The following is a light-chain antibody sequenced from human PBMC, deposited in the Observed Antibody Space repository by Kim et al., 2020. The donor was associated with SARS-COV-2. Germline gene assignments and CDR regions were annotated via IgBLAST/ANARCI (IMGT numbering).Light chain of an antibody. CDR1: QSLVYGDGNTY. CDR3: MQGTHWPFT. V-gene: IGKV2-30*01. CDR2: KFS. Sequence: PASISCRSSQSLVYGDGNTYLNWFHQRPGQSPRSLIYKFSNRDSGVPDRFSGSGSGTDFTLQISRVEAEDVGVYYCMQGTHWPFTFGPGTKVDIK. J-gene: IGKJ3*01.